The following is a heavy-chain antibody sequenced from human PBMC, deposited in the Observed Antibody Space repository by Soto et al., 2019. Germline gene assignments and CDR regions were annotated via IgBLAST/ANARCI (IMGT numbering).Heavy chain of an antibody. D-gene: IGHD6-19*01. CDR1: GGSISTYY. CDR2: IFYTGNT. Sequence: QVQLQESGPGLVKPSETLSLTCTVSGGSISTYYWSWIRQPPGKGLEWIGYIFYTGNTNYNPSLKRRXXIXVXXTKNQFFLNLSSVTAADTAVYYCARVKGSSGWIDSWGQGTLVTVSS. V-gene: IGHV4-59*01. CDR3: ARVKGSSGWIDS. J-gene: IGHJ4*02.